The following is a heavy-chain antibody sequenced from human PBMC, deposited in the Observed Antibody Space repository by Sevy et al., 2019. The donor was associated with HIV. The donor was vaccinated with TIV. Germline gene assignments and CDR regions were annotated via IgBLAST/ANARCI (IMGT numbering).Heavy chain of an antibody. D-gene: IGHD3-16*02. CDR3: AREWGLLTFGGVIAHFDY. V-gene: IGHV1-2*06. CDR2: INPNSGGT. J-gene: IGHJ4*02. CDR1: GYTFTGYY. Sequence: ASVKVSCKASGYTFTGYYMHWVRQAPGQGLEWMGRINPNSGGTNYAQKFQGRVTMTRDTSISTAYMELGRLSSDDTAVYYCAREWGLLTFGGVIAHFDYWGPGTLVTVSS.